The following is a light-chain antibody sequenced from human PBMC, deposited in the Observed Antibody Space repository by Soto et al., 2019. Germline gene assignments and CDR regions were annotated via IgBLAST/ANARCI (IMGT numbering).Light chain of an antibody. J-gene: IGLJ2*01. CDR1: SSDVGGYNY. CDR2: DVS. Sequence: QPASVSGSPGQSITISCTGTSSDVGGYNYVSWYQQHPGKAPKLMIYDVSNRPSGVSNRFSGSKSGNTASLTISGLQAEDEADYYCSSYTSSSTSVFGGGTKLTVL. V-gene: IGLV2-14*01. CDR3: SSYTSSSTSV.